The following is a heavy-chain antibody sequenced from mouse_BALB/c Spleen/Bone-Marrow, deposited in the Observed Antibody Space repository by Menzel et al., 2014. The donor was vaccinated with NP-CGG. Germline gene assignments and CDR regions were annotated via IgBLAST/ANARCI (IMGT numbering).Heavy chain of an antibody. D-gene: IGHD2-4*01. Sequence: EVHLVESGGGLVKPGGSLKLSCAASGFTFSNFAMSWVRQTPDKRLEWVASISSGGSAYYPDSVKSRLSISRDNARDILFLQMSSLRSEDTAMYYCARGYDYDFDYWGQGTTLTVSS. CDR1: GFTFSNFA. CDR3: ARGYDYDFDY. J-gene: IGHJ2*01. V-gene: IGHV5-6-5*01. CDR2: ISSGGSA.